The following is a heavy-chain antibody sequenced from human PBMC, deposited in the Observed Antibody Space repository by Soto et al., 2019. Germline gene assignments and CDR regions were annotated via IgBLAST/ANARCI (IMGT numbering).Heavy chain of an antibody. CDR3: ARDYADGSGSYYNGVWFDP. Sequence: GGSLRLSCAASGFTFSSYSMNWVRQAPGKGLEWVSYISSSSSTIYYADSVKGRFTISRDNAKNSLYLQMNSLRAEDTAVYYCARDYADGSGSYYNGVWFDPWGQGTLVTVSS. D-gene: IGHD3-10*01. CDR1: GFTFSSYS. J-gene: IGHJ5*02. CDR2: ISSSSSTI. V-gene: IGHV3-48*01.